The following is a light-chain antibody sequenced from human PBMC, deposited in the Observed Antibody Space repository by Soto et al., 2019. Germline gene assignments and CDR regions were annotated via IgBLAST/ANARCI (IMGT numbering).Light chain of an antibody. CDR3: QHNDSWT. J-gene: IGKJ1*01. CDR1: QSISSPY. V-gene: IGKV3-20*01. CDR2: GAS. Sequence: EIVFTKSPGTLSLSPGERATLSCRASQSISSPYLAWYQQKPGQALRLLIDGASSRATDVPDSLSGSGSGTDFTLTISRLESEDYAVYYCQHNDSWTFGQGTKVEIQ.